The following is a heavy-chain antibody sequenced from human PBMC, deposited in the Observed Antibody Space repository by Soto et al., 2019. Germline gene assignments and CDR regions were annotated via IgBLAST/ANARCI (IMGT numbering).Heavy chain of an antibody. Sequence: SETLSLTCTVSGGSISSYYWSWIRQPPGKGLEWIGYIYYSGSTNYNPSLKSRVTISVDTSKNQFSLKLSSVTAADTAVFYCARRISGYSSSWYYFDYWGQGTLVTVSS. J-gene: IGHJ4*02. CDR1: GGSISSYY. CDR2: IYYSGST. D-gene: IGHD6-13*01. V-gene: IGHV4-59*01. CDR3: ARRISGYSSSWYYFDY.